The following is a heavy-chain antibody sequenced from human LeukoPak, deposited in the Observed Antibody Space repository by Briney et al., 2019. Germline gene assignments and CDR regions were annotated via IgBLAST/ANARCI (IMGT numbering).Heavy chain of an antibody. J-gene: IGHJ6*04. Sequence: PGGSLRLSCVVSGLTFSSYDMNWVRQAPGKGLEWLGLISYDGDKQIYPASVKGRFSFSRDNAKNSLYLQMNSLRAEDTAVYYCAELGITMIGGVWGKGTTVTISS. CDR2: ISYDGDKQ. CDR1: GLTFSSYD. D-gene: IGHD3-10*02. V-gene: IGHV3-30-3*01. CDR3: AELGITMIGGV.